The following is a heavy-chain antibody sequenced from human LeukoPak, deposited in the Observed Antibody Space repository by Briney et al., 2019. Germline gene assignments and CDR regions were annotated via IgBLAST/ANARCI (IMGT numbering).Heavy chain of an antibody. CDR2: VDPEDGET. J-gene: IGHJ3*02. V-gene: IGHV1-69-2*01. D-gene: IGHD3-22*01. Sequence: ASVKVSRXVSGYTFTDYYMHWVQQAPGKGLEWMGLVDPEDGETIYAEKFQGRVTITADTSTDTAYMELSSLRSEDTAVYYCAIRHMIVVARGAFDIWGQGTMVTVSS. CDR1: GYTFTDYY. CDR3: AIRHMIVVARGAFDI.